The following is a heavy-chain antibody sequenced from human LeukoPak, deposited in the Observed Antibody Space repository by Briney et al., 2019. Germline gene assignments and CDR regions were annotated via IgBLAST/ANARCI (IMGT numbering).Heavy chain of an antibody. CDR3: ASDREPSRILLVADY. CDR1: GFTFSSYG. J-gene: IGHJ4*02. CDR2: ISYDGSNE. V-gene: IGHV3-30*03. D-gene: IGHD2-8*01. Sequence: GRSLRLSCAASGFTFSSYGMHWVRQAPGKGLEWVAVISYDGSNEYYVDSVKGRFTISRDNSKNTLYLQMNSLRAEDTAVYYCASDREPSRILLVADYWGQGTLVTVSS.